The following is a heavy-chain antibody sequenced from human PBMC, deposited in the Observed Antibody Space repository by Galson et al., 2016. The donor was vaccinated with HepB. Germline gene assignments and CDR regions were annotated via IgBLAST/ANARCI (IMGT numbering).Heavy chain of an antibody. CDR2: IFSNDEK. CDR3: SRISPSGFDPHNFAS. V-gene: IGHV2-26*01. CDR1: GISLSNDRMG. J-gene: IGHJ4*02. Sequence: ALVKPTQTLTLTCTVSGISLSNDRMGVSWIRQPPGKALEWLAHIFSNDEKTYSTSLRSRLAISKDTSKSQVVLTMTNMDPVDTATYYCSRISPSGFDPHNFASWGQGTLVTVSS. D-gene: IGHD5-12*01.